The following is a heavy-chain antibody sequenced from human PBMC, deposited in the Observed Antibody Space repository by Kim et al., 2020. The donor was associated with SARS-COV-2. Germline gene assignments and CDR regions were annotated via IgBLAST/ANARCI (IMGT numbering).Heavy chain of an antibody. Sequence: SETLSLTCTVSGGSISSGGYYWSWIRQHPGKGLEWIGYIYYSGSTYYNPSLKRRVTISVDTTKNQFSLKLSSVTAATAAVYYCASSQGLIIMIVVVVGALDDWGQGTLVTVSS. CDR1: GGSISSGGYY. CDR2: IYYSGST. V-gene: IGHV4-31*03. CDR3: ASSQGLIIMIVVVVGALDD. D-gene: IGHD3-22*01. J-gene: IGHJ4*02.